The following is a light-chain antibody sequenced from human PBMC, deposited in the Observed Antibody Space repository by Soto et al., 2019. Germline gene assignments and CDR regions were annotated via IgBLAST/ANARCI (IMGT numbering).Light chain of an antibody. CDR1: QSVSNNY. Sequence: EVVLTQSPGTLSLSPGERATLSCRASQSVSNNYLAWYQQRPGQAPRLLIYGASNWATGIPDRFSGSGPGTDFTLIISRLEPEDFAVYYCQQYGSSPWTFGQGTKVDIK. CDR3: QQYGSSPWT. V-gene: IGKV3-20*01. CDR2: GAS. J-gene: IGKJ1*01.